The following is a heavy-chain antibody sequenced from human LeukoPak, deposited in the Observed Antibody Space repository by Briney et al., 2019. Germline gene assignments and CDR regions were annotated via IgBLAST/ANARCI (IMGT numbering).Heavy chain of an antibody. V-gene: IGHV6-1*01. J-gene: IGHJ4*02. CDR2: TYYRSKWYN. CDR1: GSSVSSNSAA. CDR3: AHEGATAGTSVYFFDY. D-gene: IGHD6-13*01. Sequence: SQTLSLTCAISGSSVSSNSAAWNWIRQSPSRGLEWLGRTYYRSKWYNDYAESVRSRITIKPDTSKNQFSLQLNSVTPEDTAVYYCAHEGATAGTSVYFFDYWGQGTLVTVSS.